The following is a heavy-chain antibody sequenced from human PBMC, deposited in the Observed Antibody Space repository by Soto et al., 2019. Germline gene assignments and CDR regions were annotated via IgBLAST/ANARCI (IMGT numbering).Heavy chain of an antibody. J-gene: IGHJ4*02. CDR3: ARQYGPLDPHDY. D-gene: IGHD1-1*01. V-gene: IGHV4-39*01. CDR1: GGSISSSSYY. CDR2: VYYGGST. Sequence: PSETLSLTCTVSGGSISSSSYYWGWIRQPPGKGLEWIGNVYYGGSTYYNPSLKSRVTISVGTSKSQFSLKLSSVTAADTAVYYCARQYGPLDPHDYWGQGTMVTV.